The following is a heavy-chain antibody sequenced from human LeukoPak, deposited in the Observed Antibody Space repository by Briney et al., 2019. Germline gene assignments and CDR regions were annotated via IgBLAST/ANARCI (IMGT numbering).Heavy chain of an antibody. D-gene: IGHD5-18*01. Sequence: SSVKVSCKASVCTFSNYAISWVRQAPGQGLEWMGRIIPIFGTANYAQKFQGRVTITADKSTSRAYMELRSLRSEDTAVYYCAGGPLPGQLGPDYYYMDVWGKGTTVTVSS. CDR3: AGGPLPGQLGPDYYYMDV. J-gene: IGHJ6*03. CDR2: IIPIFGTA. CDR1: VCTFSNYA. V-gene: IGHV1-69*06.